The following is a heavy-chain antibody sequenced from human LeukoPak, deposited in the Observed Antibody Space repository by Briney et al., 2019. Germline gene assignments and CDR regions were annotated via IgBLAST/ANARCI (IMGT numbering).Heavy chain of an antibody. CDR2: IYSDGRT. V-gene: IGHV3-53*05. D-gene: IGHD2-15*01. CDR1: GVTVSSNY. J-gene: IGHJ4*02. Sequence: GGSLRLSCAASGVTVSSNYISWVRQAPGKGLEWVSVIYSDGRTYYTDSVKGRFTISRDNSKNTLYLQMNSLRAEDTAVYYCAKEEGDIVVVVAATEGPFDYWGQGTLVTVSS. CDR3: AKEEGDIVVVVAATEGPFDY.